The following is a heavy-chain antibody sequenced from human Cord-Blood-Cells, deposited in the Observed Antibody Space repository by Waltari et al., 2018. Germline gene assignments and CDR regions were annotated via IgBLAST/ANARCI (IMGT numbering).Heavy chain of an antibody. Sequence: QVQLVQSGAEVKKPGASVKVSCKVSVYTLTELSMHWVRQAPGKGLEWRGGFDPEDGETIYAQKFQGRVTMTEETSTDTAYMELSSLRSEDTAVYYCATEPYSSGSNYGMDVWGQGTTVTVSS. J-gene: IGHJ6*02. CDR3: ATEPYSSGSNYGMDV. D-gene: IGHD6-19*01. V-gene: IGHV1-24*01. CDR2: FDPEDGET. CDR1: VYTLTELS.